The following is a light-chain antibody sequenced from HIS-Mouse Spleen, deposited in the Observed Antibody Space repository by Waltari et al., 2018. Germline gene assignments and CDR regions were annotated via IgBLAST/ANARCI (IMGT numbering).Light chain of an antibody. CDR2: EGS. CDR1: SSDCRRYNL. Sequence: QSALTQPASVSGSPGQSITISCPGTSSDCRRYNLVSWYQQHPGKAPKLMIYEGSKRPSGVSNRFSGSKSGNTASLTISGLQAEDEADYYCCSYAGSSTLVFGGGTKLTVL. V-gene: IGLV2-23*01. J-gene: IGLJ3*02. CDR3: CSYAGSSTLV.